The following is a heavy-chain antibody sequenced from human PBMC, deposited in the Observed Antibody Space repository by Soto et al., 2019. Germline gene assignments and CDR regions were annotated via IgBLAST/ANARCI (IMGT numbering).Heavy chain of an antibody. V-gene: IGHV3-11*01. J-gene: IGHJ5*02. CDR1: GIVFSDY. D-gene: IGHD3-16*01. CDR3: SRLPFPWGWFDP. Sequence: QVQPVESGGGLVKPGGSLRLYCAASGIVFSDYMSWVRQAPGKGLEWLSYISGSGRTIYSADSVKGRFTMSRDNATNSLYLQMNTVRTEDTAVYYCSRLPFPWGWFDPWGEGTLVTVSS. CDR2: ISGSGRTI.